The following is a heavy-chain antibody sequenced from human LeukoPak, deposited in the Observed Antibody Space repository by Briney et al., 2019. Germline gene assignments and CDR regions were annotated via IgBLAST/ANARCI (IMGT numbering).Heavy chain of an antibody. Sequence: ASVKVSCKASGYTFTSYGISWVRQAPGQGLEWMGWVNPSGQTGYTQKFQGRVTMTRDIAMKTAYMELTRLTSEDTAIYYCVRVVPGPFNKLDPWGPGTRVIVSS. CDR1: GYTFTSYG. J-gene: IGHJ5*02. CDR2: VNPSGQT. D-gene: IGHD2/OR15-2a*01. CDR3: VRVVPGPFNKLDP. V-gene: IGHV1-8*02.